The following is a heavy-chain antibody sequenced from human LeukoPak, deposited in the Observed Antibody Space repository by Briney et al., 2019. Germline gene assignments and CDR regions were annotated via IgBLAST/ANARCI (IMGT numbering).Heavy chain of an antibody. CDR2: ISYDGSNK. CDR3: AKDRYSTHNWFDP. Sequence: GRSLRLSCAASGFTFSSYGMDWVRQAPGKGLEWVAIISYDGSNKYYADSVKGRFTISRDNSKNTLFLQMNSLRTEDTAVYYCAKDRYSTHNWFDPWGQGTLVTVSS. J-gene: IGHJ5*02. CDR1: GFTFSSYG. V-gene: IGHV3-30*18. D-gene: IGHD5-12*01.